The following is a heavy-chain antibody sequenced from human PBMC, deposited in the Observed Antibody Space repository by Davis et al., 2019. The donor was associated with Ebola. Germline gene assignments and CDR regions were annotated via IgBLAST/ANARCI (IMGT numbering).Heavy chain of an antibody. V-gene: IGHV3-21*01. CDR3: ARDPFTIFGVGAYDY. D-gene: IGHD3-3*01. J-gene: IGHJ4*02. CDR2: IFGSGTDT. CDR1: GFTFSSYA. Sequence: GGSLRLSCAASGFTFSSYAMSWVRQAPGKGLEWVSAIFGSGTDTFYADSVKGRFTISRDNAKNSLYLQMNSLRAEDTAVYYCARDPFTIFGVGAYDYWGQGTLVTVSS.